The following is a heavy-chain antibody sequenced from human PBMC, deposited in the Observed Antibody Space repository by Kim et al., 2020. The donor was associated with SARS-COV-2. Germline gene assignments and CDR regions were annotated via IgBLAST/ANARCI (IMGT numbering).Heavy chain of an antibody. D-gene: IGHD2-2*01. CDR2: INHSGST. J-gene: IGHJ3*02. CDR3: ARGAGYCSSTSCYAGHDAFDI. CDR1: GGSFSGYY. V-gene: IGHV4-34*01. Sequence: SETLSLTCAVYGGSFSGYYWSWIRQPPGKGLEWIGEINHSGSTNYNPSLKSRVTISVDTSKNQFSLKLSSVTAADTAVYYCARGAGYCSSTSCYAGHDAFDIWGQGKMVTVSS.